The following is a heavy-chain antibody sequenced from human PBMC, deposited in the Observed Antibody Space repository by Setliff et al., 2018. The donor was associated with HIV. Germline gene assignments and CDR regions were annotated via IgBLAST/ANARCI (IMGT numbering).Heavy chain of an antibody. CDR1: GYTLSSYA. CDR2: INAGNGNT. V-gene: IGHV1-3*01. J-gene: IGHJ4*02. Sequence: ASVKVSCKASGYTLSSYAMHWVRQAPGQRFEWMGWINAGNGNTKYSQKFQGRVTITRDKSATTAYMELSSLRSEDTAVYFCARGDSSSLWPFDYWGQGILVTVSS. CDR3: ARGDSSSLWPFDY. D-gene: IGHD6-13*01.